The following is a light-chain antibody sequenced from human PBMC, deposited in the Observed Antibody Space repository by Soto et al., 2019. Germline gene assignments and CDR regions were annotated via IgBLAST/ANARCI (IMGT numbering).Light chain of an antibody. CDR1: QGISSW. J-gene: IGKJ1*01. CDR3: QQSYISPRT. Sequence: DIQMTQSPSSVSASVGDRVTITCRASQGISSWLGWYQQKPGQAPKLLIFAASSLQSGVPPRFSGSESGTEFTLTISSLQPEDVATYYCQQSYISPRTFGQGTKVEIK. V-gene: IGKV1-12*01. CDR2: AAS.